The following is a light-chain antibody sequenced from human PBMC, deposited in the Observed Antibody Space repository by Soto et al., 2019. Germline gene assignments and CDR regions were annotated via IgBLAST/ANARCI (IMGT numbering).Light chain of an antibody. Sequence: DIRMTQSPSTLSASVGDRVTITCRASQSISSWLAWYRQKPGKAPKLLIYDASSLESGVPSRFSGSGSGTEFTLNISSLQPDDCATYYCQQYNSYSGTFGQGTKLEIK. J-gene: IGKJ2*01. CDR2: DAS. CDR3: QQYNSYSGT. CDR1: QSISSW. V-gene: IGKV1-5*01.